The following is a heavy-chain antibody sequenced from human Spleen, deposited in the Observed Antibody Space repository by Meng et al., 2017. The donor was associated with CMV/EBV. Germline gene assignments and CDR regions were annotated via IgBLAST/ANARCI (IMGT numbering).Heavy chain of an antibody. V-gene: IGHV1-18*01. D-gene: IGHD2-2*01. J-gene: IGHJ3*02. CDR2: ISAYNGNT. Sequence: ASVKVSCKASGYTFTSYGISWVRQAPGQGLEWMGWISAYNGNTNYAQKLQGRVTMTTDTSTSTAYMELSSLRSEDTAVYYCARDSRGIVVVPAAIFRDDAFDIWGQGTMVTVSS. CDR1: GYTFTSYG. CDR3: ARDSRGIVVVPAAIFRDDAFDI.